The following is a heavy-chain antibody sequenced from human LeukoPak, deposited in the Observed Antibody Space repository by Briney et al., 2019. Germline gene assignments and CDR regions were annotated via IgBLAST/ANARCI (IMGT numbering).Heavy chain of an antibody. CDR1: GYTFTSYY. D-gene: IGHD3-16*01. V-gene: IGHV1-46*01. CDR2: INPSGGST. CDR3: AREHFYDYDFFTSYYYYMDV. Sequence: ASVKVSCKASGYTFTSYYMHWVRQAPGQGLEWMGIINPSGGSTSYAQKFQGRVTMTRDMSTSTVYMELSSLRSEDTAVYYCAREHFYDYDFFTSYYYYMDVWGKGTTVTVSS. J-gene: IGHJ6*03.